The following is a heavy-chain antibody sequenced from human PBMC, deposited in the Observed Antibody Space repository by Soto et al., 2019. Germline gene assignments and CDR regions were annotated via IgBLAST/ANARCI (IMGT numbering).Heavy chain of an antibody. Sequence: QVQLVQSGAEVKKPGSSVKVSCKASGGTFSSYAISWVRQAPGQGLEWMGGIIPIFGTANYAQKFRGRVTITADESTSTAYMELSSLRSEDTAVYYCAVRANWGRDYYYGMDVWGQGTTVTVSS. CDR1: GGTFSSYA. V-gene: IGHV1-69*12. CDR2: IIPIFGTA. CDR3: AVRANWGRDYYYGMDV. J-gene: IGHJ6*02. D-gene: IGHD7-27*01.